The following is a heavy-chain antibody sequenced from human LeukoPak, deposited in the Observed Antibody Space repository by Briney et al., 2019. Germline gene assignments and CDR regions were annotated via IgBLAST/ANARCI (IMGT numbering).Heavy chain of an antibody. CDR3: ARDLLSTAGYFDY. CDR2: IYYSGST. D-gene: IGHD6-19*01. V-gene: IGHV4-59*01. CDR1: GGSISSYN. Sequence: SETLSLTCTVSGGSISSYNWSCIRQPPGKGLEWIGYIYYSGSTNYNPSLKSRVTISVDTSKNQFSLNLSSVTAADTAVYYCARDLLSTAGYFDYWGQGTLVTVSS. J-gene: IGHJ4*02.